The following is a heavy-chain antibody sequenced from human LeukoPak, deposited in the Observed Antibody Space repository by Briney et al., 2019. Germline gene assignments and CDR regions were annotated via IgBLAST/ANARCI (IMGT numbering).Heavy chain of an antibody. V-gene: IGHV3-53*05. Sequence: GGSLRLSCAASGFTVSSNYMSWVRQAPGKGLEWVSVIYSGGSTYYADSVKGRFTISRDYSKNTLYLQMNSLRAEDTAVYYCARGYDSTGYSLDYYHGMDVWGQGTTVTVSS. J-gene: IGHJ6*02. CDR3: ARGYDSTGYSLDYYHGMDV. CDR2: IYSGGST. CDR1: GFTVSSNY. D-gene: IGHD3-22*01.